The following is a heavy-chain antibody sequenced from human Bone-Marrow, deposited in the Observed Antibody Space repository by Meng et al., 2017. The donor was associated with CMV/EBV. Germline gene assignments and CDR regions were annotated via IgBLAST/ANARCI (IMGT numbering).Heavy chain of an antibody. V-gene: IGHV3-53*01. D-gene: IGHD1-26*01. CDR3: ARGGWDMYDASIHM. J-gene: IGHJ3*02. Sequence: GESLKISCAASGFSVSSPYMSWVRQAPGKGLEWVSVIYSGGSTFYANSVKGRFTISRDNSRNTLCLQMNSLRADDTAVYYCARGGWDMYDASIHMWGQGAMVTVSS. CDR1: GFSVSSPY. CDR2: IYSGGST.